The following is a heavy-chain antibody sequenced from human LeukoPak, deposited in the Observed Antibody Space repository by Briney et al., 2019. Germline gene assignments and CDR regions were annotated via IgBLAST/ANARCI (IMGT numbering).Heavy chain of an antibody. CDR3: ARERGDYDFWSGYYTARCGYFDY. CDR2: INHSGST. V-gene: IGHV4-34*01. CDR1: GGSFSGYY. J-gene: IGHJ4*02. D-gene: IGHD3-3*01. Sequence: SETLSLTCAVYGGSFSGYYWSWIRQPPGKGLEWIGEINHSGSTNYNPSLKSRVTISVDTSKNQFSLKLSSVTAADTAVYYCARERGDYDFWSGYYTARCGYFDYWGQGTLVTVSS.